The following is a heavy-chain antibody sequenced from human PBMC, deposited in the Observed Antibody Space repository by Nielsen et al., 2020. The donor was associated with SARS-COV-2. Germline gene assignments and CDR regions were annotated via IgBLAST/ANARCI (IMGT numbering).Heavy chain of an antibody. J-gene: IGHJ4*02. CDR3: ARASRGLYYYGSYD. Sequence: GESLKISCVVSGFNIRGYWMTWVRQAPGKGLEWVGNIKLDGSEKYYVDSVKGRFTISRDNSKKTLYLQMNSLRVEDTAVYYCARASRGLYYYGSYDWGQGTLVTVSS. CDR1: GFNIRGYW. V-gene: IGHV3-7*04. D-gene: IGHD3-10*01. CDR2: IKLDGSEK.